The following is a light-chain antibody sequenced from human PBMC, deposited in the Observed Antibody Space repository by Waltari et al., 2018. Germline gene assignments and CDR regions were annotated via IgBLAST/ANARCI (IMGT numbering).Light chain of an antibody. CDR1: NSNVGGPS. Sequence: QSVLTQPPSASGTPGQRVTISCSGSNSNVGGPSLTCYQHLPGTAPNLLIYNGDQRPSGVPDRFSGSKSATSASLAISDLQSEDEADYYCAAWDDRLKGWVFGGGTKVTVL. V-gene: IGLV1-44*01. CDR2: NGD. CDR3: AAWDDRLKGWV. J-gene: IGLJ3*02.